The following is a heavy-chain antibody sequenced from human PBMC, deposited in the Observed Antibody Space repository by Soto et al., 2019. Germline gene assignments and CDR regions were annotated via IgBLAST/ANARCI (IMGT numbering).Heavy chain of an antibody. CDR3: ARARAYAPGPTDF. CDR2: ISSSSDYI. V-gene: IGHV3-21*06. D-gene: IGHD2-2*01. CDR1: GFTFTSYT. J-gene: IGHJ4*02. Sequence: PGGSLRLSCAASGFTFTSYTMDWVRQAPGKGLEWVSSISSSSDYIYYADSMKGRVTISRDNAKNSLFLDMNSLTGEDTAVYYCARARAYAPGPTDFSGQGLLGTGSS.